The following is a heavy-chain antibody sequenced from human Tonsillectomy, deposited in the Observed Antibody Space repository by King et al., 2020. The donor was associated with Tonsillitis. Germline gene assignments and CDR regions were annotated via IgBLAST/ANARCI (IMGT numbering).Heavy chain of an antibody. CDR2: IYSSGST. D-gene: IGHD1-26*01. CDR1: GGSISSHY. V-gene: IGHV4-4*07. J-gene: IGHJ4*02. Sequence: QLQESGPGLVKPSETLSLTCTVSGGSISSHYWSWIRQPAGKGLEWIGLIYSSGSTSYNPSLKSRVTMSIDTSKNQFSLKLTAGTAADTAVYYCAREAGATRYFDYWGQGTLVTVSS. CDR3: AREAGATRYFDY.